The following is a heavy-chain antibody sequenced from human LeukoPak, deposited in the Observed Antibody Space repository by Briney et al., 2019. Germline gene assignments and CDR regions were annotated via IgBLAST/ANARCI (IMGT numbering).Heavy chain of an antibody. CDR2: INHSGST. CDR3: ARGGSSWIFGWFDP. V-gene: IGHV4-34*01. Sequence: PSETLSLTCAVYGGSFRGYYWSWIRQPPGKGLEWIGEINHSGSTNYNPSLKSRVTISVDTSKNQFFLKLSSVTAADTAVYYCARGGSSWIFGWFDPWGQGTLVTVSS. J-gene: IGHJ5*02. CDR1: GGSFRGYY. D-gene: IGHD6-13*01.